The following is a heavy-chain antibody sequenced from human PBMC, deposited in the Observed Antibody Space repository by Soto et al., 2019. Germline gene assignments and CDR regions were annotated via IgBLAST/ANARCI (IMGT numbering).Heavy chain of an antibody. J-gene: IGHJ6*02. CDR1: GHTFTSYG. D-gene: IGHD3-22*01. Sequence: ASVKVSCKASGHTFTSYGIHWVRQAPGQRLEWTGWINAGNGNTKYSEKFQGRVTITRDTSASTAYLELSSLRSEDTAVYYCARDPNDSSAYYHHYYYGMDVWGQGTTVTVSS. CDR2: INAGNGNT. CDR3: ARDPNDSSAYYHHYYYGMDV. V-gene: IGHV1-3*01.